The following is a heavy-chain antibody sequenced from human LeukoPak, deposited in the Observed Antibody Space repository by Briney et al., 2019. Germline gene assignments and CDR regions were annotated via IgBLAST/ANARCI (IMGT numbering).Heavy chain of an antibody. CDR2: LYTSGIT. V-gene: IGHV4-4*07. D-gene: IGHD1-26*01. CDR1: GGSFSTVS. Sequence: SETLSLTCNVSGGSFSTVSWNWIRQPVGKGLEWIGRLYTSGITNYNPSLKSRVTMSADTSKNQFSLRLTSVTAADTAVYYCARGRIRVRRGGRGPSSHYSDFWGQGALVSVSS. J-gene: IGHJ4*02. CDR3: ARGRIRVRRGGRGPSSHYSDF.